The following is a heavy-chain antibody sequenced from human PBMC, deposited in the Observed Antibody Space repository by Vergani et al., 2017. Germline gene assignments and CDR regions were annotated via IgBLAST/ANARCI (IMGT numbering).Heavy chain of an antibody. CDR2: ISSNGNTT. Sequence: EVQLVESGGGLVQPGGSLRLSCSASGFTFNTYVMHWVRPGPGKGLEYVSAISSNGNTTYYANSVKGRFTISRDNSKNTLYLQMSRLTTEDTAIYYCVKLDSGGQGTLVTVSS. V-gene: IGHV3-64D*06. CDR3: VKLDS. CDR1: GFTFNTYV. J-gene: IGHJ4*02.